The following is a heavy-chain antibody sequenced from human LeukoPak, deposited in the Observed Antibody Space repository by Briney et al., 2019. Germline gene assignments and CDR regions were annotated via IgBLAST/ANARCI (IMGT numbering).Heavy chain of an antibody. D-gene: IGHD3-10*01. CDR2: ISYDGSNK. J-gene: IGHJ4*02. V-gene: IGHV3-30-3*01. CDR1: GFTFSSYA. Sequence: GGSLRLSCAASGFTFSSYAMHWVRQAPGKGLEWVAVISYDGSNKYYVDSVKGRFTISRDNSKNTLYLQMNSLRAEDTAVYYCARSYGSGTYFDYWGQGTLVTVSS. CDR3: ARSYGSGTYFDY.